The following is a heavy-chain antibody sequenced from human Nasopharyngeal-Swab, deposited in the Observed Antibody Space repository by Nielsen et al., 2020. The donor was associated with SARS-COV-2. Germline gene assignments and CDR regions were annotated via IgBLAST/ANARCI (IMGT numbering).Heavy chain of an antibody. D-gene: IGHD3-9*01. CDR2: IYYSGST. CDR3: ATAANYDILTGYYSYYYYMDV. V-gene: IGHV4-59*01. J-gene: IGHJ6*03. Sequence: WMRQPPGKGLEWVGDIYYSGSTNYNPSLKSRVTISVDTSKNQFSLRLSSVTAADTAVYYCATAANYDILTGYYSYYYYMDVWGKGTTVTVSS.